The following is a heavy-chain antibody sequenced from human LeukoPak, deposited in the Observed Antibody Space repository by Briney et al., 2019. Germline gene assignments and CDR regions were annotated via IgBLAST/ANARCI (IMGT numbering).Heavy chain of an antibody. V-gene: IGHV1-2*02. CDR3: ARGGLAIFGVVARGSDY. CDR2: INPNSGGT. Sequence: ASVKVSCKASGYTCTGYYMHWVRQAPGQGLEWMGWINPNSGGTNYAQKFQGRVTMTRDTSISTAYMELSRLRSDDTAVYYCARGGLAIFGVVARGSDYWGQGTLVTVSS. J-gene: IGHJ4*02. CDR1: GYTCTGYY. D-gene: IGHD3-3*01.